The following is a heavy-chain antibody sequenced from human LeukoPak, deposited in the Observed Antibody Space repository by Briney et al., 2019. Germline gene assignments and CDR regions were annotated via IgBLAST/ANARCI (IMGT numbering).Heavy chain of an antibody. CDR2: IGYDGSKK. V-gene: IGHV3-33*06. D-gene: IGHD3-16*01. CDR1: GFPFSSYG. Sequence: GRSLSLSCTASGFPFSSYGLHWVRQAPGKGLEWVAVIGYDGSKKYYADSVRGRFTISRDNSRDTLYLQMNSLRAEDTAVYYCAKGYYDYVWESYYFDYWGQGTLVTVSS. CDR3: AKGYYDYVWESYYFDY. J-gene: IGHJ4*02.